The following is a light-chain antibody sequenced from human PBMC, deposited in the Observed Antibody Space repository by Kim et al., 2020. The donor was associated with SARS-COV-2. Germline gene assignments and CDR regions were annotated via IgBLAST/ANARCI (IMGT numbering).Light chain of an antibody. CDR1: QSVGSN. Sequence: EIVMTQSPATLSVSPGERVTLFCRASQSVGSNLAWYQQKPGQAPRLLIYGASTRATGIPARFSGSGSGTEFTLTINSLQSEDFAVYCCQQYNNWPYTFGQGTKLEI. CDR2: GAS. V-gene: IGKV3-15*01. CDR3: QQYNNWPYT. J-gene: IGKJ2*01.